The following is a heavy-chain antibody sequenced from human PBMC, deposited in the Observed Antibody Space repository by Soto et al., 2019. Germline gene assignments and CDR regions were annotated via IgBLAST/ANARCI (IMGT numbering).Heavy chain of an antibody. V-gene: IGHV1-69*13. J-gene: IGHJ6*02. CDR3: AREGYCSGGSCYPRDIYYYYGMDV. D-gene: IGHD2-15*01. CDR2: IIPIFGTA. CDR1: GGTFSRYA. Sequence: SVTVSCKASGGTFSRYAIIWVRQAPGQGLEWMGGIIPIFGTANYAQKFQGRVTITADESTSTAYMELSSLRSEDTAVYYCAREGYCSGGSCYPRDIYYYYGMDVWGQGTTVTVSS.